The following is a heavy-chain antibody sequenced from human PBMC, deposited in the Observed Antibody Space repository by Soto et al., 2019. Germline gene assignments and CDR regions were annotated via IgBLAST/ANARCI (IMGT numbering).Heavy chain of an antibody. D-gene: IGHD2-15*01. CDR1: GFTFSSYA. CDR2: ISGSGSST. V-gene: IGHV3-23*01. J-gene: IGHJ4*02. CDR3: AKVDRTQPAVVDY. Sequence: EVQLLESGGGRIQPGGSLRLSCAASGFTFSSYAMNWVRQVPGKGLQWVSGISGSGSSTYYSDSVRGRFTISRDNSRNPLYLQRSSRRVEATALYYCAKVDRTQPAVVDYWGREPWSPSPQ.